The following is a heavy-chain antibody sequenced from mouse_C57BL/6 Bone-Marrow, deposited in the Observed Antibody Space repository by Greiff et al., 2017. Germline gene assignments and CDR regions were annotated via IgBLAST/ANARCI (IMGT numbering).Heavy chain of an antibody. D-gene: IGHD1-1*01. Sequence: QVQLQQSGPELVKPGASVTISCKASGYAFSSSWMNWVKQRPGKGLEWIGRLYPGDGDTNYNGKFKGKATLTADKSSSTAYMQLSSLTSEDSAVYYCARERNYYGSSYNWYFDVWGTGTTVTVSS. J-gene: IGHJ1*03. CDR1: GYAFSSSW. CDR3: ARERNYYGSSYNWYFDV. V-gene: IGHV1-82*01. CDR2: LYPGDGDT.